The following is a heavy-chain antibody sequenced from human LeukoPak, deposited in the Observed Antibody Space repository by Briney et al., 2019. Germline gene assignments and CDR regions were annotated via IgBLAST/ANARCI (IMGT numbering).Heavy chain of an antibody. D-gene: IGHD1-26*01. Sequence: ASVKVSCKASGYTFTGYYMHWVRQAPGQGLEWMGWISPNSGGTNYAQKFQGRVTMTRDTSISTAYMELSRLRSDDTAVYYCARGARGRMGATGYWGQGTLVTVSS. J-gene: IGHJ4*02. V-gene: IGHV1-2*02. CDR2: ISPNSGGT. CDR1: GYTFTGYY. CDR3: ARGARGRMGATGY.